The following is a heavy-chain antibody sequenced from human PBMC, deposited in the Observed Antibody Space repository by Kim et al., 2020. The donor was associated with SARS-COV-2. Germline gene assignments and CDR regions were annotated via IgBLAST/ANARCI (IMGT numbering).Heavy chain of an antibody. CDR3: ARTTFYCSGGSCYQNWFDP. CDR1: GGSISSTNW. D-gene: IGHD2-15*01. CDR2: IYHSGST. V-gene: IGHV4-4*02. J-gene: IGHJ5*02. Sequence: SETLSLTCAVSGGSISSTNWWSWVRQPPGKGLEWIGEIYHSGSTNYNPSLKSRVTISVDKSKNQFSLKLSSVTAADTAVYYCARTTFYCSGGSCYQNWFDPRGQGTLVTVSS.